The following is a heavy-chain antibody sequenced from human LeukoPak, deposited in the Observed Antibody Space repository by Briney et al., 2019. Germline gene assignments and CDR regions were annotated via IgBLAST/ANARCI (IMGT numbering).Heavy chain of an antibody. D-gene: IGHD3-3*01. CDR2: ISSSSSYI. Sequence: PGGSLRLSCAASGFTFSSYSMNWVRQAPGKGLEWVSSISSSSSYIYYADSVKGRFTISRDNAKNSLYLQMNSLRAEDTAVYYCASNYDFWSGYYSHYYYMDIRGRGTTVTVSS. J-gene: IGHJ6*03. V-gene: IGHV3-21*01. CDR3: ASNYDFWSGYYSHYYYMDI. CDR1: GFTFSSYS.